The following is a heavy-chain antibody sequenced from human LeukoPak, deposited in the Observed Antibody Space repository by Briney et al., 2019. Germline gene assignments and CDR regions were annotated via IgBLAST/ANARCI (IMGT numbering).Heavy chain of an antibody. D-gene: IGHD1-26*01. CDR3: AKDRRYSGSYYTN. V-gene: IGHV3-23*01. J-gene: IGHJ4*02. CDR1: GFTFSSYA. CDR2: ISGSGGST. Sequence: GGSLRLSCAASGFTFSSYAMSWVRQAPGKGLEWVSAISGSGGSTYYADSVKGRFTLSRDNSKNTLYLQMNSLRAEDTAVYYCAKDRRYSGSYYTNWGQGTLVTVSS.